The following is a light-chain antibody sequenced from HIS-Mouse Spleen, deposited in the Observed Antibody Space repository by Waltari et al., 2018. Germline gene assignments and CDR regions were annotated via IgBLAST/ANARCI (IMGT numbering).Light chain of an antibody. J-gene: IGLJ3*02. Sequence: QSALTQPASVSGSPGQSITISCTGTSSDVGSYTLFSWYQQTPGQAPKLMIYEGSKRPSGVSNRFSGSKSGNTASLTISGLQAEDEADYYCCSYAGSSTWVFGGGTKLTVL. V-gene: IGLV2-23*01. CDR2: EGS. CDR3: CSYAGSSTWV. CDR1: SSDVGSYTL.